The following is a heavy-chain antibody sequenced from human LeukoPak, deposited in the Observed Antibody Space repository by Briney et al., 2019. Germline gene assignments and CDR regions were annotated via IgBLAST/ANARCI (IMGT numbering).Heavy chain of an antibody. CDR3: ARDPAAGPDY. CDR2: IYYSGST. V-gene: IGHV4-59*12. CDR1: GGSTSSYY. Sequence: SETLSLTCTVSGGSTSSYYWSWIRQPPGKGLEWIGYIYYSGSTYYNPSLKSRVTISVDTSKNQFSLKLSSVTAADTAVYYCARDPAAGPDYWGQGTLVTVSS. J-gene: IGHJ4*02. D-gene: IGHD6-13*01.